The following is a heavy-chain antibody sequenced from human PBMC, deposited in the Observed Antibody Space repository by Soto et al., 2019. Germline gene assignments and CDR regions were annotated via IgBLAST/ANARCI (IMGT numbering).Heavy chain of an antibody. V-gene: IGHV4-61*05. Sequence: SETLSLTCTVSGGSISSSSYYWGWIRQPPGEGLEWIGYIYYSGSTNYNPSLKSRVTISVDTSKNQFSLKLSSVTAADTAVYYCARLNYGYCSGGSCFPQQLNWFDPWGQGTLVTVSS. CDR2: IYYSGST. D-gene: IGHD2-15*01. J-gene: IGHJ5*02. CDR1: GGSISSSSYY. CDR3: ARLNYGYCSGGSCFPQQLNWFDP.